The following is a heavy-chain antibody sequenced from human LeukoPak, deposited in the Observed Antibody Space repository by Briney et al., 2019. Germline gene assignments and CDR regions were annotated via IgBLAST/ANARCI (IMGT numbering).Heavy chain of an antibody. CDR1: GFTFSSYA. Sequence: PGGSLRLSCVASGFTFSSYAMSWVRQAPGKGLEWVSVISSGGNTYYTDSVKGRFTISRDNSKNTLYLQMSSLRVEDTAVYYCARNDRGAFDIWGQGTMVTVSS. J-gene: IGHJ3*02. D-gene: IGHD3-22*01. V-gene: IGHV3-53*01. CDR3: ARNDRGAFDI. CDR2: ISSGGNT.